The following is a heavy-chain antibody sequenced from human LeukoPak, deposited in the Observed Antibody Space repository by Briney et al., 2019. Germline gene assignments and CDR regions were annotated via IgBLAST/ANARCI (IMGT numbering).Heavy chain of an antibody. V-gene: IGHV4-30-2*01. CDR2: IYHSGST. J-gene: IGHJ4*02. CDR3: ARGVGSGYDLYDY. D-gene: IGHD5-12*01. Sequence: SETLSLTCAISGGSISSGGYSWSWTRQPPGKGLEWIGYIYHSGSTYYNPSLKSRVTISVDRSKNQFSLKLSSVTAADTAVYYCARGVGSGYDLYDYWGQGTLVTVSS. CDR1: GGSISSGGYS.